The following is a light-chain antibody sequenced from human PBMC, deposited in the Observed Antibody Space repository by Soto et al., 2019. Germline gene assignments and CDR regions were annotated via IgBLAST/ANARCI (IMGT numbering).Light chain of an antibody. CDR2: DAS. CDR3: QQYNTWPRT. J-gene: IGKJ1*01. CDR1: QSVSSN. Sequence: VEMTQCRVTLTESPGERATLSCKASQSVSSNLAWYQQKPGQAPRLLIYDASTRATGIPARFSGSGSWTEFTLTICILQSEDFAVYNCQQYNTWPRTFGQGTKV. V-gene: IGKV3-15*01.